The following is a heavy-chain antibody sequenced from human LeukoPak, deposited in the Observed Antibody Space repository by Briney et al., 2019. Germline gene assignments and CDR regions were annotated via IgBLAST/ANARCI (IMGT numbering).Heavy chain of an antibody. V-gene: IGHV3-30*03. Sequence: PGGSLRLSCAASGFTFSSYGMHWVRQAPGKGLEWVAVISYDGSNKYYADSVKGRFTISRDNSKNTLYLQMNSLRAEDTAVYYCATLGPPDCGGDCLPEYFQHWGQGTLVTVSS. D-gene: IGHD2-21*02. CDR3: ATLGPPDCGGDCLPEYFQH. CDR2: ISYDGSNK. J-gene: IGHJ1*01. CDR1: GFTFSSYG.